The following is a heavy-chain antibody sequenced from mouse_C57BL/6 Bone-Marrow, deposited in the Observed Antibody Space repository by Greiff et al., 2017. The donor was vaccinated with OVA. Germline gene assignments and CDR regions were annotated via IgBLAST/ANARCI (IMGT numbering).Heavy chain of an antibody. V-gene: IGHV1-61*01. J-gene: IGHJ2*01. CDR1: GYTFTSYW. Sequence: QVQLQQPGAELVRPGSSVKLSCKASGYTFTSYWMDWVKQRPGQGLEWIGNIYPSDSETHYNQKFKDKATLTVDKSSSTAYMQLSSLTSEDSAVYYCAREAQAVYYFDYWGQGTTLTVSS. D-gene: IGHD3-2*02. CDR2: IYPSDSET. CDR3: AREAQAVYYFDY.